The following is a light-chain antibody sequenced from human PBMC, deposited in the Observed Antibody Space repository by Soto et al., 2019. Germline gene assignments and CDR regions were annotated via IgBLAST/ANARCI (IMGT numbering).Light chain of an antibody. CDR2: NAS. Sequence: DIQVTQSPSKMSACVGDRVTITCRASRNIERWLAWYQQKPGKPPKLLILNASTLGSGVPSRFSGSGSGTEFTLTISGLQPDDFATYYCQHCDTSWPFAQGTKVDI. J-gene: IGKJ1*01. CDR1: RNIERW. CDR3: QHCDTSWP. V-gene: IGKV1-5*01.